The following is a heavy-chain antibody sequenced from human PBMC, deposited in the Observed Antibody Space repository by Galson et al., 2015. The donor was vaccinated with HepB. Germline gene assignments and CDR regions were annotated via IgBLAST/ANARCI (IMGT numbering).Heavy chain of an antibody. Sequence: SLRLSCAASGFTFDDYGMSWVRQAPGKGLEWVSGINWNGGSTGYADSVKGRFTISRDNAKNSLYLQMNSLRAEDTALYYCARDRTDYYDSSGYYHDYWGQGTLVTVSS. CDR2: INWNGGST. J-gene: IGHJ4*02. CDR1: GFTFDDYG. V-gene: IGHV3-20*04. D-gene: IGHD3-22*01. CDR3: ARDRTDYYDSSGYYHDY.